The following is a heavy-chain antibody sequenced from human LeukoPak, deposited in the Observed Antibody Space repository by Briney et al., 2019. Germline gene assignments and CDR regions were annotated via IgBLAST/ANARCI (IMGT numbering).Heavy chain of an antibody. D-gene: IGHD6-19*01. CDR2: TYYRSKWYS. J-gene: IGHJ4*02. Sequence: SQTLSLTCAISGDSVSSINGAWNWVRQSPSRGLEWLGRTYYRSKWYSDYAVPIQGRMSINPDTSKNQFTLHLFSVTPDDTAVCYCARDVATTGWYTFDYWGQGTRVTVSS. V-gene: IGHV6-1*01. CDR3: ARDVATTGWYTFDY. CDR1: GDSVSSINGA.